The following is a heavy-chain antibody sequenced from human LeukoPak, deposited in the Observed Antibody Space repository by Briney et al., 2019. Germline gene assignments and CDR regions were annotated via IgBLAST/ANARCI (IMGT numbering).Heavy chain of an antibody. CDR2: INPNSGGT. J-gene: IGHJ4*02. D-gene: IGHD5-24*01. Sequence: ASVKVSCKASGYTFTGYYMHWVRQAPGQGLEWMGWINPNSGGTNYAQKLQGRVTMTTDTSTSTAYMELRSLRSDDTAVYYCAREGGGWLQSWYYWGQGTLVTISS. V-gene: IGHV1-2*02. CDR3: AREGGGWLQSWYY. CDR1: GYTFTGYY.